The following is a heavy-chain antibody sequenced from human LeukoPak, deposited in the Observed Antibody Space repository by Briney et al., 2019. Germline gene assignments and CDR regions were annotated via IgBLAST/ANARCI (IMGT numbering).Heavy chain of an antibody. CDR2: ISAYNGNT. CDR3: ARDQSYDSSGSSDY. J-gene: IGHJ4*02. D-gene: IGHD3-22*01. V-gene: IGHV1-18*01. CDR1: GYTFTSYG. Sequence: ASVKVSCQASGYTFTSYGIRWVRQAPGQGLEWMGWISAYNGNTNYAQKLQGRVTMTTDTSTSTAYMELRSLRSDDTAVYYCARDQSYDSSGSSDYWGQGTLVTVSS.